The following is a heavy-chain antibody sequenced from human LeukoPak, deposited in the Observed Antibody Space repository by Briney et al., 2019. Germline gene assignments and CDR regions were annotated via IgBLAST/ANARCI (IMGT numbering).Heavy chain of an antibody. CDR3: ATYSILNAREFRY. V-gene: IGHV3-23*01. CDR1: GFMFSTDA. Sequence: GGSLRLSCAASGFMFSTDAMSWVRQAPGKGLEWVSSISGSSGNTNYAGSVKGRFIISRDNSKNTLYLHMDSLRAEDTAVYYCATYSILNAREFRYWGQGTLVTVTS. D-gene: IGHD4-11*01. CDR2: ISGSSGNT. J-gene: IGHJ1*01.